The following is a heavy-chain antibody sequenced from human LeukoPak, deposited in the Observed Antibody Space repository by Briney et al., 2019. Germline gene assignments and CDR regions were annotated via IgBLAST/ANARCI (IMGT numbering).Heavy chain of an antibody. CDR1: GFTFSSYA. CDR2: ISSSGSTI. V-gene: IGHV3-48*03. J-gene: IGHJ3*02. CDR3: ARVSNAFDI. Sequence: GGSLRLSCAASGFTFSSYAMSWVRQVPGKGLEWVSYISSSGSTIYYADSVKGRFTISRDSAKNSLYLQMNSLRAEDTAVYYCARVSNAFDIWGQGTMVTVSS.